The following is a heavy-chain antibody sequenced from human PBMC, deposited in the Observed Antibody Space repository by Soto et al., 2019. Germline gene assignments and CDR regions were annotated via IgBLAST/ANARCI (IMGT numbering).Heavy chain of an antibody. D-gene: IGHD6-13*01. CDR1: GFTFSSYD. V-gene: IGHV3-48*01. CDR2: ISSSSTTI. CDR3: ARRGPGTYFDY. J-gene: IGHJ4*02. Sequence: GGSLRLSCAASGFTFSSYDMNWVRQAPGKGLEWVSYISSSSTTIYYADSVRGRFTISRDNSKNTLYLQMNSLRAEDTAVYYCARRGPGTYFDYWGQGTLVTVSS.